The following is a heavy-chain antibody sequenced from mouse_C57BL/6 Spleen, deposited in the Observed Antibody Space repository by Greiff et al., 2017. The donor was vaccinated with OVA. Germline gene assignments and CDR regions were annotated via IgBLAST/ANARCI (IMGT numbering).Heavy chain of an antibody. V-gene: IGHV5-9-1*02. J-gene: IGHJ1*03. CDR3: TRALRAYWYFDV. Sequence: EVKLVESGEGLVKPGGSLKLSCAASGFTFSSYAMSWVRQTPEKRLEWVAYISSGGDYIYYADTVKGRFTISRDNARNTLYLQMSSLKSEDTAMYYCTRALRAYWYFDVWGTGTTVTVSS. CDR1: GFTFSSYA. D-gene: IGHD3-2*02. CDR2: ISSGGDYI.